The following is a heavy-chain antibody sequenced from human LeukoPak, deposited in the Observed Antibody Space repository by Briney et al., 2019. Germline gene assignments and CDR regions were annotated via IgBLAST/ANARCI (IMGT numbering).Heavy chain of an antibody. CDR1: GFTFSSYA. CDR3: ARSYYYGSGSFDAIDI. Sequence: GGSLRLSCAASGFTFSSYAMSWVRQAPGKGLEWVSAISGSGGSTYYADSVKGRFTISRDNSKNTLYLQMNSLRAEDTAVYYCARSYYYGSGSFDAIDIWGQGTMVTVSS. J-gene: IGHJ3*02. CDR2: ISGSGGST. D-gene: IGHD3-10*01. V-gene: IGHV3-23*01.